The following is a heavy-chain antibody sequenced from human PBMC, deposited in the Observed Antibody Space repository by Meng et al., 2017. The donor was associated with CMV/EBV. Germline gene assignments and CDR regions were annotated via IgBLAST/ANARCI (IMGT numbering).Heavy chain of an antibody. Sequence: GSLRLSCAVYGGSFSGYDWSWIRQPPGKGLEWIGEINHSGSTNYNPSLKSRVTISVDTSKNQLSLKLSSVTAADTAVYYCARTTGIAVNYDYWGQGTLVTVSS. D-gene: IGHD6-19*01. CDR3: ARTTGIAVNYDY. CDR1: GGSFSGYD. V-gene: IGHV4-34*01. CDR2: INHSGST. J-gene: IGHJ4*02.